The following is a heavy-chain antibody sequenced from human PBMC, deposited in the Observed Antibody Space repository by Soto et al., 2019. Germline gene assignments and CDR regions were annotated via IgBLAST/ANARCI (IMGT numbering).Heavy chain of an antibody. V-gene: IGHV2-70*11. D-gene: IGHD2-2*01. J-gene: IGHJ6*02. CDR1: GFSLSTSGMC. CDR3: ARELCDYYYYGMDV. CDR2: IDWDDDK. Sequence: SGPTLVNPTQTLTLTCTFSGFSLSTSGMCVSWIRQPPGKALEWLARIDWDDDKYYSTPLKTRLTISKDTSKNQVVLTMTNMDPVDTATYYCARELCDYYYYGMDVWGQGTTVTVSS.